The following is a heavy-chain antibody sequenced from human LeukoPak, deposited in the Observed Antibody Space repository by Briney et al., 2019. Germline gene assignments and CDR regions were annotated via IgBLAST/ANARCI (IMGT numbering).Heavy chain of an antibody. Sequence: ASVKVSCKASGYTFTKYYIHWVRQAPGRGLEWMGIINPSVGTTLYSQKFQGRVTLTRDTSTTTVYMEVTSLRSDDTAVYYCAREEMMVILALDMWGQGTMVTVSS. CDR2: INPSVGTT. J-gene: IGHJ3*02. V-gene: IGHV1-46*01. D-gene: IGHD3-22*01. CDR1: GYTFTKYY. CDR3: AREEMMVILALDM.